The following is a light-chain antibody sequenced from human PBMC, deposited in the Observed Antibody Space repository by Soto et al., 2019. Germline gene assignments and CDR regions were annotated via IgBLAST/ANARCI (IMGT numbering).Light chain of an antibody. V-gene: IGLV2-23*02. J-gene: IGLJ1*01. CDR3: CSYAGGSTSLYV. CDR2: EVS. Sequence: QSALTQPASVSRSPGQSITISCTGTSSDVGSYNLVSWYQQHPGKAPKLMIYEVSKRPSGVSNRFSGSKSGNTASLTISGLQAEDEADYYCCSYAGGSTSLYVFGTGTKVTVL. CDR1: SSDVGSYNL.